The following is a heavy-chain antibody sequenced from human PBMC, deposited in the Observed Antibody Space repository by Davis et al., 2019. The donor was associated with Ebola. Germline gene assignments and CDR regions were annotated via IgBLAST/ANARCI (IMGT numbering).Heavy chain of an antibody. CDR3: AHSISWGTVTTWYFDL. CDR2: IYWDDDK. D-gene: IGHD4-17*01. CDR1: GFSLSTSGVG. J-gene: IGHJ2*01. V-gene: IGHV2-5*02. Sequence: SGPTLVKPTQTLTLTCTFSGFSLSTSGVGVGWIRQPPGKALEWLALIYWDDDKRYSPSLKSRLTITKDTSKNQVVLTMTNMDPVDTATYYCAHSISWGTVTTWYFDLWGRGTLVTVSS.